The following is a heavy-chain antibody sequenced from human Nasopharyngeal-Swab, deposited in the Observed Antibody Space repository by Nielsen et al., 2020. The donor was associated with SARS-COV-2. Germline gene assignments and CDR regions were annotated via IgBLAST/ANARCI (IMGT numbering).Heavy chain of an antibody. CDR3: VRELSNTPKYNWFDI. J-gene: IGHJ5*02. V-gene: IGHV4-38-2*02. CDR1: GYSISSGYY. D-gene: IGHD5-18*01. Sequence: SETLSLTCSVSGYSISSGYYWGWIRQPPGKGLEWIGSVSHGGSTYYNPSLKSRVTISVDTSTNQFSLKLTSVTAADAAEYYCVRELSNTPKYNWFDIWGQGILVPVSS. CDR2: VSHGGST.